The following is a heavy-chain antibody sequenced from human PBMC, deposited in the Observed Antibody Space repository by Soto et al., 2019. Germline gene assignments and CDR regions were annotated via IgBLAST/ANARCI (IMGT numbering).Heavy chain of an antibody. CDR3: AKDLGSLQPLWFPPYFDY. D-gene: IGHD3-10*01. Sequence: GGSLRLSCAASGFTFSSYGMHWVRQAPGKGLEWVAVISYDGSNKYYADSVKGRFTISRDNSKNTLYLQMNSLRAEDTAVYYCAKDLGSLQPLWFPPYFDYWGQGTLVTVSS. CDR2: ISYDGSNK. J-gene: IGHJ4*02. V-gene: IGHV3-30*18. CDR1: GFTFSSYG.